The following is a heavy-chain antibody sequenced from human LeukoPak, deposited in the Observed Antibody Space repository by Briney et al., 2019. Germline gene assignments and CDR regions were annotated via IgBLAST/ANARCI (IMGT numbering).Heavy chain of an antibody. CDR1: GGSISSSSYY. Sequence: ASETLSLTCTVSGGSISSSSYYWGWIRQPPGKGLEWIGSIYYSGSTYYNPSLKSRITISVDTSKNQFSLKLSSVTAADTAVYYCASRVYYDFWSGFQSDYWGQGTLVTVSS. J-gene: IGHJ4*02. D-gene: IGHD3-3*01. CDR2: IYYSGST. V-gene: IGHV4-39*01. CDR3: ASRVYYDFWSGFQSDY.